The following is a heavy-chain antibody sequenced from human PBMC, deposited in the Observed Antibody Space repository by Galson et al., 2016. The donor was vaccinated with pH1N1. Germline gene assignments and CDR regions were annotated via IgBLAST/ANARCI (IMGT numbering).Heavy chain of an antibody. CDR2: IKQDGSVK. CDR1: GFTFSDYW. CDR3: ARAVAAAGSH. D-gene: IGHD6-13*01. V-gene: IGHV3-7*01. Sequence: SLRLSCAASGFTFSDYWISWVRQAPGKGLEWVANIKQDGSVKYYVDSVKGRFTFSRDNAKNSLYLQMNSLRAEDTAVYYCARAVAAAGSHWGQGTLVTVSS. J-gene: IGHJ4*02.